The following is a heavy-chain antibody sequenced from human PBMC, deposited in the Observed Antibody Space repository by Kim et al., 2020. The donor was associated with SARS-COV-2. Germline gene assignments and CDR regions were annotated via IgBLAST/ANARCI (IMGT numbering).Heavy chain of an antibody. J-gene: IGHJ4*02. D-gene: IGHD2-8*01. Sequence: GGSLRLSCAASGFTFSSYAMHWVRQAPGKGLEWVAVISYDGSNKYYADSVKGRFTISRDNSKNTLYLQMNSLRAEDTAVYYCAGREWGYFDYWGQGTLVTVSS. CDR1: GFTFSSYA. CDR2: ISYDGSNK. CDR3: AGREWGYFDY. V-gene: IGHV3-30*04.